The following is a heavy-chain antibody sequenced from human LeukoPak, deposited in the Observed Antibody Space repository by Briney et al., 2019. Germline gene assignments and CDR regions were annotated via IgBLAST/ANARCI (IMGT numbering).Heavy chain of an antibody. D-gene: IGHD6-13*01. Sequence: GGSLRLSCAASGFTFSVAAMTWVRQAPGKGLEWVSLIGASGESTYYADSVKGRFTISRDNSKNTLYLQLNSLRVEDTAIYYCAKDRGGGAAAELDFWGQGTLVAVSS. V-gene: IGHV3-23*01. J-gene: IGHJ4*02. CDR3: AKDRGGGAAAELDF. CDR1: GFTFSVAA. CDR2: IGASGEST.